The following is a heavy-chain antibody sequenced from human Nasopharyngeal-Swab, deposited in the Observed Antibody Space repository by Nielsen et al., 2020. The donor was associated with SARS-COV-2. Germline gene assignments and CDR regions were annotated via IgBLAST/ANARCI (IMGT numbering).Heavy chain of an antibody. V-gene: IGHV1-69*13. CDR3: ARDQAGGGVLGY. CDR2: IIPIFGTA. D-gene: IGHD2-8*02. CDR1: GGTFSSYA. J-gene: IGHJ4*02. Sequence: SVKLSCKASGGTFSSYAISWVRQAPGQGLEWMGGIIPIFGTANYAQKFQGRVTITADESTSTAYMELSSLRSEDTAVYYCARDQAGGGVLGYWGQGTLVTVSS.